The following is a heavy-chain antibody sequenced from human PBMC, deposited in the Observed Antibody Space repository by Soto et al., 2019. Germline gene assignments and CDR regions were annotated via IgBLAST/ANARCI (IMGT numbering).Heavy chain of an antibody. V-gene: IGHV3-30-3*01. Sequence: GGSLRLSCAASGFTFSSYAMHWVRQAPGKGLEWVAVISYDGSNKYYADSVKGRFTISRDNSKNTLYLQMNSLRAEDTAVYYCASTIRGYRGYFDYWGQGTLVTVSS. CDR2: ISYDGSNK. J-gene: IGHJ4*02. CDR1: GFTFSSYA. CDR3: ASTIRGYRGYFDY. D-gene: IGHD5-12*01.